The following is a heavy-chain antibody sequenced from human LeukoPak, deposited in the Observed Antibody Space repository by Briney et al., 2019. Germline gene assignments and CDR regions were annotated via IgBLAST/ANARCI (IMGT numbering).Heavy chain of an antibody. Sequence: ASVKVSCKASGYTFTSYDINWVRQATGQGLEWMGWMNPSSGNTGYAQKFQGRVTITRNTSISTAYMELSSLRSEDTAVYYCARRPRYCSSTSCFPFDPWGQGTLVTVSS. V-gene: IGHV1-8*03. CDR1: GYTFTSYD. D-gene: IGHD2-2*01. J-gene: IGHJ5*02. CDR2: MNPSSGNT. CDR3: ARRPRYCSSTSCFPFDP.